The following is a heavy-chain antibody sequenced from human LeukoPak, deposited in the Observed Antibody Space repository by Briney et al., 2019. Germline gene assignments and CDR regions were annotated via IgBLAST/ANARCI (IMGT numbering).Heavy chain of an antibody. V-gene: IGHV1-18*01. CDR1: GYTFTSYG. CDR3: AREVVVVPAAMWNYYYYYMDV. CDR2: ISAYNGNT. J-gene: IGHJ6*03. Sequence: GASVKVSCKASGYTFTSYGISWVRQAPGQGLEWMGWISAYNGNTNYAQKLQGRVTMTTDTSTSTAYMELRSLRSDDTAVYYCAREVVVVPAAMWNYYYYYMDVWGKGTTVTVSS. D-gene: IGHD2-2*01.